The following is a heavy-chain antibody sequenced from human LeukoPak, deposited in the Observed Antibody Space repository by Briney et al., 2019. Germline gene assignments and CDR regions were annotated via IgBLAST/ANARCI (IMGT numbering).Heavy chain of an antibody. V-gene: IGHV1-18*01. CDR2: ITPYNGNT. CDR1: GYTFIGYG. Sequence: VASVKVSCKASGYTFIGYGISRVRQAPGQGLEWMGWITPYNGNTNYVQNFQGRVTMTTDTSTSTAYMELRSLRSDDTAVYYCAREYGGNPGLFGYWGQGTLVTVSS. J-gene: IGHJ4*02. CDR3: AREYGGNPGLFGY. D-gene: IGHD4-23*01.